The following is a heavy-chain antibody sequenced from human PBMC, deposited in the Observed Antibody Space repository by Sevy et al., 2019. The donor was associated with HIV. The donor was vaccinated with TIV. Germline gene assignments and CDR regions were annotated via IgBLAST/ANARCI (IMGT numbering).Heavy chain of an antibody. V-gene: IGHV3-30-3*01. Sequence: GGYLRLSCAASGLTFSDYSMHWVRQAPGKGLEWVATISYDGSNKHYADSVKGRFTLSRDNSKNSLFLQMNSLRAEDTAVYYCALERLSSNVAEYFQNWGQGILVTVSS. J-gene: IGHJ1*01. CDR1: GLTFSDYS. CDR3: ALERLSSNVAEYFQN. CDR2: ISYDGSNK. D-gene: IGHD1-1*01.